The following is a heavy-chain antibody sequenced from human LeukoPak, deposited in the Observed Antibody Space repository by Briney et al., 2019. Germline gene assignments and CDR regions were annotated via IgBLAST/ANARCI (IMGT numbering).Heavy chain of an antibody. CDR1: GFTFSTYW. D-gene: IGHD5-18*01. V-gene: IGHV3-7*01. CDR2: IKQDGSEK. CDR3: ARPPLYSYGCFDY. Sequence: GGSLRLSCAASGFTFSTYWMTWVRQAPGKGLEWVANIKQDGSEKYYVDSVKGRFTISRDNAKNSLHLQMNSLRAEDTAVYYCARPPLYSYGCFDYWGQGTLVTVSS. J-gene: IGHJ4*02.